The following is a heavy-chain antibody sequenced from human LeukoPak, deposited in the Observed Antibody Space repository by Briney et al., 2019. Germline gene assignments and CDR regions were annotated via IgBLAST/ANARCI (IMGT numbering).Heavy chain of an antibody. D-gene: IGHD4-23*01. CDR2: IKQDGSEK. V-gene: IGHV3-7*05. CDR3: ARVVVTPVLDAFDI. CDR1: GFTFSSYW. J-gene: IGHJ3*02. Sequence: GGSLRLSCAASGFTFSSYWMSWVRQAPGKGLEWVANIKQDGSEKYYVDSVKGRFTISRDNAKNSLYLQMNSLRAEDTAVYYCARVVVTPVLDAFDIWGQGTMVTVPS.